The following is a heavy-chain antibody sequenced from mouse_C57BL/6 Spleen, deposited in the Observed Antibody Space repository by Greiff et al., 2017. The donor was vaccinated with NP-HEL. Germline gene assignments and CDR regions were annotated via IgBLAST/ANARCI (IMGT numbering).Heavy chain of an antibody. CDR2: IDPENGDT. CDR3: TTSRDFDY. Sequence: EVQLHQSGAELVRPGASVKLSCTASGFNIKDDYMHWVKQRPEQGLEWIGWIDPENGDTEYASKFQGKATITADTSSNTAYLQLSSLTSEDTAVYYCTTSRDFDYWGQGTTLTVSS. V-gene: IGHV14-4*01. J-gene: IGHJ2*01. CDR1: GFNIKDDY.